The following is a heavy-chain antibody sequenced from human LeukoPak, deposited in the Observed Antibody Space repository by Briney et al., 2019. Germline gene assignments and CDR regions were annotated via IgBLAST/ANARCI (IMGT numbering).Heavy chain of an antibody. CDR1: GGSISSSSYY. CDR3: ARPGRGDTDMVPFDY. V-gene: IGHV4-39*01. CDR2: IYYSGST. D-gene: IGHD5-18*01. Sequence: SETLSLTCTVSGGSISSSSYYWGWIRQPPGRGLEWIVSIYYSGSTYYNPSLKSRVTRSVDTSKNQFSLQLSSVTAADTAVYYCARPGRGDTDMVPFDYWGQGTLVTVSS. J-gene: IGHJ4*02.